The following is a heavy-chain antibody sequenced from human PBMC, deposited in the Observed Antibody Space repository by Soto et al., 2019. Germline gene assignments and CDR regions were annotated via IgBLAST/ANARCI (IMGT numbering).Heavy chain of an antibody. CDR1: GGSISSYY. CDR3: ARAPGSSWGPGWFDP. D-gene: IGHD6-13*01. Sequence: KSSETLSLTCTVSGGSISSYYWSWIRQPPGKGLEWIGYIYYSGSTNYNPSLKSRVTISVDTSKNQFSLKLSSVTAADTAVYYCARAPGSSWGPGWFDPWGQGTLVTVSS. CDR2: IYYSGST. J-gene: IGHJ5*02. V-gene: IGHV4-59*01.